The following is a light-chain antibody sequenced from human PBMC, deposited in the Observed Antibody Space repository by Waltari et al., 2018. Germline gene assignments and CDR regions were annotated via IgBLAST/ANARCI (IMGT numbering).Light chain of an antibody. V-gene: IGKV3-20*01. J-gene: IGKJ2*01. Sequence: VLTQSPDTLSLSPGDRATLPCRASQSLTKRYLVWSQQKPGQAPRIPRYGAYNMASGVPDRVSGSASGTDFTVTISKFKPNDCALYYCQQYGSSIMYTFSQGTKPEIK. CDR2: GAY. CDR3: QQYGSSIMYT. CDR1: QSLTKRY.